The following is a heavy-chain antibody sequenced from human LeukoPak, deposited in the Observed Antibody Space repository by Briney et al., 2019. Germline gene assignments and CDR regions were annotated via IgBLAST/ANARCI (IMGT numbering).Heavy chain of an antibody. CDR3: ARDYYDSSGYYIDY. D-gene: IGHD3-22*01. CDR1: GGSISSYY. Sequence: SETLSLTCTVSGGSISSYYWSWIRQPAGKGLEWIGRIYTSGSTNYNPSPKSRVTMSVDTSKNQFSLKLSSVTAADTAVYYCARDYYDSSGYYIDYWGQGTLVTVSS. J-gene: IGHJ4*02. V-gene: IGHV4-4*07. CDR2: IYTSGST.